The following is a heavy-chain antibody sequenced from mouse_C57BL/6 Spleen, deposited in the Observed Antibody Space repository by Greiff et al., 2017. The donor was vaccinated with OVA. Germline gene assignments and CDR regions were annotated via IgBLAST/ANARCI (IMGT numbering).Heavy chain of an antibody. CDR1: GFTFSDYG. CDR2: ISSGSSTI. D-gene: IGHD1-1*01. J-gene: IGHJ3*01. CDR3: ARGSSPSWFAY. V-gene: IGHV5-17*01. Sequence: DVKLVESGGGLVKPGGSLKLSCAASGFTFSDYGMHWVRQAPEKGLEWVAYISSGSSTIYYADTVKGRFTISRDNAKNTLFLQMTSLRSEDTAMYYCARGSSPSWFAYWGQGTLVTVSA.